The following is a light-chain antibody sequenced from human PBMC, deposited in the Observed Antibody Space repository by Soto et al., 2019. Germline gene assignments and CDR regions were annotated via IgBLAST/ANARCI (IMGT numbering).Light chain of an antibody. J-gene: IGKJ3*01. V-gene: IGKV1-39*01. CDR2: AAS. CDR3: QQSYSTPGPFT. Sequence: DIQMTQSPSSLSASVGDRVTITCRASQSISSYLNWYQQKPGKAPQLLIYAASSLQSGVPSRFSSSGSGTDFTLIISGLQPEDFATYYCQQSYSTPGPFTFGPRTKVNIK. CDR1: QSISSY.